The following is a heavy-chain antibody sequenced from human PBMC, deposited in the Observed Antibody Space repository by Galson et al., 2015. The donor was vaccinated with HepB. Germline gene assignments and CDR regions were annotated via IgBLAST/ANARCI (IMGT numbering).Heavy chain of an antibody. CDR2: IKSNPDGGTT. V-gene: IGHV3-15*01. J-gene: IGHJ4*02. CDR3: TTDMRWEPQNRFDY. CDR1: GFTFSSSW. D-gene: IGHD1-14*01. Sequence: SLRLSCAASGFTFSSSWMHWVRQAPGKGLEWVGRIKSNPDGGTTDYAAPVKGRFTISRDDSKNTLYLQMNSLKTEDTAVYYCTTDMRWEPQNRFDYWGQGTLVTVSS.